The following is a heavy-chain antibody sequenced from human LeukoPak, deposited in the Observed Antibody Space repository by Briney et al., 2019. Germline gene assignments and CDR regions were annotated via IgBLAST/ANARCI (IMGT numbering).Heavy chain of an antibody. CDR1: GFTVGNNH. D-gene: IGHD4-23*01. Sequence: PGGSLRLSCVASGFTVGNNHLSWVRQAPGKGLKWVSIISNDGTAHYADSVKGRFTISRDNSKNTANLQMNFLRAEDTAIYYCLGYGGNSFWGQGTLVSVSS. J-gene: IGHJ4*02. CDR2: ISNDGTA. V-gene: IGHV3-66*01. CDR3: LGYGGNSF.